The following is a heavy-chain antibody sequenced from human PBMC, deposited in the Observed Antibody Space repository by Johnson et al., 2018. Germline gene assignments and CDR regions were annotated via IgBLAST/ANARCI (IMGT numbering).Heavy chain of an antibody. V-gene: IGHV3-30*03. CDR2: ISHDGYNE. CDR3: ARENLEDSEAFYRPRDAFDI. Sequence: QVQLVETGGGVVQPGGSLRVSCAASGFTFNTYAMHWVRQAPGKGLEWVAAISHDGYNEYYADSVQGRVTISRDISKKTLFLQMNSLRAEDTAVYYCARENLEDSEAFYRPRDAFDIWGQGTVVTVSS. J-gene: IGHJ3*02. D-gene: IGHD1-26*01. CDR1: GFTFNTYA.